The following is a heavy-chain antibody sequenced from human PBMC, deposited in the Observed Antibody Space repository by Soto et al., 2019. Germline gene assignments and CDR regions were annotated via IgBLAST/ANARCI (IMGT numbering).Heavy chain of an antibody. CDR1: GFSFGSYW. D-gene: IGHD2-15*01. V-gene: IGHV3-74*01. CDR3: VRTSLVVAAATPEDY. J-gene: IGHJ4*02. CDR2: INSDGSST. Sequence: EVQLVESRGGLVQPGGSLRLSCAASGFSFGSYWMHWVRQSPGKGLVWVSRINSDGSSTSYADSVKGRFTISRDNAKNTLYLQMNSPRAEDTAVYYCVRTSLVVAAATPEDYWGQGTLVTVSS.